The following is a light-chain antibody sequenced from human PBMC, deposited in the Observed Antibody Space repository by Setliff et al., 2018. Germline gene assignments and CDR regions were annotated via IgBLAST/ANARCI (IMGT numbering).Light chain of an antibody. CDR1: SSNIGAGYD. CDR2: GNS. J-gene: IGLJ2*01. CDR3: QSYDSSLSAIL. Sequence: QSVLTQPPSVSGAPGQRVTISCTGSSSNIGAGYDVHWYQQLPGTAPKLLIYGNSNRPSGVPDRFSGSKSGTSASLAITGLQAEDEADYCCQSYDSSLSAILFGGGTKVTVL. V-gene: IGLV1-40*01.